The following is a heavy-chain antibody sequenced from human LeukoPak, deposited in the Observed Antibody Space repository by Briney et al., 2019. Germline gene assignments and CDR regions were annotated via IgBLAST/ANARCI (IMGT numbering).Heavy chain of an antibody. D-gene: IGHD3-10*01. CDR2: IYYSGST. Sequence: SETLSLTCTVSGGSISSSSYYWGWIRQPPGKGLEWIGSIYYSGSTYYNPSLKSRVTISVDTSKNQFSLKLSSVTAADTAVYYCARRRLIGLGSFKPNDYYFDYWGQGTLVTVSS. J-gene: IGHJ4*02. CDR1: GGSISSSSYY. CDR3: ARRRLIGLGSFKPNDYYFDY. V-gene: IGHV4-39*01.